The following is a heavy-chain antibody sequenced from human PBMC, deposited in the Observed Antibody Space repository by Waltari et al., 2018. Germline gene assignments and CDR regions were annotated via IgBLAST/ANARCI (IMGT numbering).Heavy chain of an antibody. CDR2: ISSSSSTI. CDR1: GFTFSSYS. V-gene: IGHV3-48*04. J-gene: IGHJ4*02. Sequence: EVQLVESGGGLVQPGGSLRLSCAASGFTFSSYSMNWVRQAPGKGLEWVSYISSSSSTIYYADSVKGRFTISRDNAKNSLYLQMNSLRAEDMAVYYCARDRARIAVADSDYWGQGTLVTVSS. CDR3: ARDRARIAVADSDY. D-gene: IGHD6-19*01.